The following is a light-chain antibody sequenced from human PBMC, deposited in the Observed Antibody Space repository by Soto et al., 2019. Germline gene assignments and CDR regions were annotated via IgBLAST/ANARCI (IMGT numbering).Light chain of an antibody. CDR3: QQYDALPPT. J-gene: IGKJ4*01. Sequence: EIVLTQFPGALSLSPGERVTLSCRASQTVSNTYLAWYQQKSCQAPKFLIYGASIRATGIPDRFSGSGSGTDFTLTISRLEPEDFAVYYCQQYDALPPTFGGGTKVEIK. V-gene: IGKV3-20*01. CDR1: QTVSNTY. CDR2: GAS.